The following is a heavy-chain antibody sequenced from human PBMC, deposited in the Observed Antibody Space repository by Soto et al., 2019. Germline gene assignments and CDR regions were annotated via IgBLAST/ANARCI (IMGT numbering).Heavy chain of an antibody. CDR2: IYYSGST. CDR3: ARVSTAAAGAFEY. Sequence: PSETLSLTCTVSGGSISSGGYYWSWIRQHPGKGLEWIGYIYYSGSTYYNPSLKSRVTISVDTSKNQFSLKLSSVTAADTAVYYCARVSTAAAGAFEYWGQGTLVTVSS. D-gene: IGHD6-13*01. J-gene: IGHJ4*02. CDR1: GGSISSGGYY. V-gene: IGHV4-31*03.